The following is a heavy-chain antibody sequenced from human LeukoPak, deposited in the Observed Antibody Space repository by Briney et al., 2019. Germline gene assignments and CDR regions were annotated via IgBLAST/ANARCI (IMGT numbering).Heavy chain of an antibody. Sequence: PGGSLRLSCAASGFTFSSYSMNWVRQAPGKGLEWVSSICSSSSYIYYADSVKGRFTISRDNAKNSLYLQMNSLRAEDTAVYYCARDSLYSSWSPALDYWGQGTLVTVTS. CDR1: GFTFSSYS. CDR2: ICSSSSYI. CDR3: ARDSLYSSWSPALDY. D-gene: IGHD6-6*01. J-gene: IGHJ4*02. V-gene: IGHV3-21*01.